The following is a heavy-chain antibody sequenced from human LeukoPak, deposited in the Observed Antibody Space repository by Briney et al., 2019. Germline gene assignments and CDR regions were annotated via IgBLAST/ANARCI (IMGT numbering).Heavy chain of an antibody. D-gene: IGHD3-22*01. J-gene: IGHJ4*02. CDR3: ARGSYDSSGYHYFDY. Sequence: SETLSLTCTVSGGSISSYYWSWIRQPPGKGLEWIGEINHSGSTNYNPSLKSRVTISVDTSKNQFSLKLSSVTAADTAVYYCARGSYDSSGYHYFDYWGQGTLVTVSS. CDR2: INHSGST. CDR1: GGSISSYY. V-gene: IGHV4-34*01.